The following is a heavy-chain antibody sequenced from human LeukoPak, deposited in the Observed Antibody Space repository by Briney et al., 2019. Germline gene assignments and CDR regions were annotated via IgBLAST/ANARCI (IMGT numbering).Heavy chain of an antibody. Sequence: GESLKISCKGSGYSFTSYWIGWGGQMPGKALEWMWIIYPGYSDTRYSPSFQGQVTISADKSISTAYLQWSSLKASDTAMYYCARQLAAAGTGRRNYYYYGMDVWGQGTTVTVSS. CDR2: IYPGYSDT. J-gene: IGHJ6*02. D-gene: IGHD6-13*01. CDR3: ARQLAAAGTGRRNYYYYGMDV. CDR1: GYSFTSYW. V-gene: IGHV5-51*01.